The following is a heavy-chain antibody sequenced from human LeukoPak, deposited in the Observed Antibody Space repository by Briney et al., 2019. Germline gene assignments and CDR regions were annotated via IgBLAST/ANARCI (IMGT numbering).Heavy chain of an antibody. CDR3: ARAPVATPSEFDY. D-gene: IGHD5-12*01. J-gene: IGHJ4*02. Sequence: SQTLSLTCTVSGGSISSGGYWWSWIRQHPGKGPEWIGYISYGGNTYYNPSLKSRVAISADTPKNQFSLKLSSTTAADTAVYYCARAPVATPSEFDYWGQGTLVTVSS. CDR1: GGSISSGGYW. CDR2: ISYGGNT. V-gene: IGHV4-31*03.